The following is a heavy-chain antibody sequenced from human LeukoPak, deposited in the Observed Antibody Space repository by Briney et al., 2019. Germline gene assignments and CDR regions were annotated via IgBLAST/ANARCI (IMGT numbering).Heavy chain of an antibody. V-gene: IGHV1-8*01. CDR2: MNPNSGNT. Sequence: ASVKVSCKASGYTFTSYDINWVRQATGQGLEWMGWMNPNSGNTGYAQKFQGRVTMTRNTSIGTAYMELSSLRSEDTAVYYCARGRYDSSGYYYWGQGTLVTVSS. CDR3: ARGRYDSSGYYY. CDR1: GYTFTSYD. J-gene: IGHJ4*02. D-gene: IGHD3-22*01.